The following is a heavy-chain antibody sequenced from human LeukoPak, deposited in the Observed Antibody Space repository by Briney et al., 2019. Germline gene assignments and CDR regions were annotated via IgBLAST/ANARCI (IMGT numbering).Heavy chain of an antibody. CDR1: GGSISSLY. CDR2: IYYSGST. Sequence: SETLSLTCTVSGGSISSLYWSWIRQPPGKGLEWIGYIYYSGSTNYNPSLKSRVTISVDTSKNQFSLKLSSVTAADTAVYYCARDEGLAVAGQGNYFDYWGQGTLVTVSS. J-gene: IGHJ4*02. V-gene: IGHV4-59*01. D-gene: IGHD6-19*01. CDR3: ARDEGLAVAGQGNYFDY.